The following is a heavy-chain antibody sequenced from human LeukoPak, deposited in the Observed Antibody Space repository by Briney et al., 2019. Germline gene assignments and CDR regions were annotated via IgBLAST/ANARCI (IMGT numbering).Heavy chain of an antibody. V-gene: IGHV4-34*01. Sequence: SEPLSLTCGVYGESFSGDYWSWIRQPPGKGLEWIGEINQSGSTNYIPSLKSRVTISVDTSKNQFSLKLISVTAADTAVYYCARGRWLQYETWGQGTLVTVSS. CDR1: GESFSGDY. J-gene: IGHJ5*02. D-gene: IGHD5-24*01. CDR3: ARGRWLQYET. CDR2: INQSGST.